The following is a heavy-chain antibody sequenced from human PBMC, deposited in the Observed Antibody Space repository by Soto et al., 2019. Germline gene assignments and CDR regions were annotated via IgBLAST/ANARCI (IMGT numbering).Heavy chain of an antibody. D-gene: IGHD3-10*01. CDR2: INPKFGNT. CDR1: GSTFTAYY. J-gene: IGHJ6*02. V-gene: IGHV1-2*02. CDR3: ARNMDYYYGPGSGNGHGF. Sequence: QVQLVQSGAEVKEPGDSVRVSGEAPGSTFTAYYMHWVRQALGQGFEWMGWINPKFGNTTYAQDFQGRVSMTRDMSISTVYMELSRLTSDDTAIYYCARNMDYYYGPGSGNGHGFWGQGTTVTVFS.